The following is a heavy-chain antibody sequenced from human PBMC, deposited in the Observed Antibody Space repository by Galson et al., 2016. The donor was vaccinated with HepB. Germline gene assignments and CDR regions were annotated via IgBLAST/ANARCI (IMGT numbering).Heavy chain of an antibody. J-gene: IGHJ5*02. V-gene: IGHV4-59*08. CDR1: DSSISSYY. CDR3: ASYSYCGSGTYYKGWFDP. Sequence: SETLSLTCSVSDSSISSYYWSWIRQPPGKGLEWIGYIYYSGSTNYNPSLKSRVTISVDTSKNQFSLKLSSVTAADTAVYYCASYSYCGSGTYYKGWFDPWGQGTLVTVSS. CDR2: IYYSGST. D-gene: IGHD3-10*01.